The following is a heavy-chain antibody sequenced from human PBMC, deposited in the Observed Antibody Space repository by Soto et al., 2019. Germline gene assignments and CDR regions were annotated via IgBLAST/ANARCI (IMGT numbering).Heavy chain of an antibody. V-gene: IGHV3-23*01. CDR1: GFTFSTYA. CDR2: ISGSDGST. Sequence: EVQLLESGGGLVQPGGSLRLSCAASGFTFSTYAMSWVRQAPGKGLEWVSGISGSDGSTYYADSVQGRFTISRDNSKNTLYLQLISLRAEDTAVYYCAKHLHYFDYWGQGTLVTVSS. CDR3: AKHLHYFDY. J-gene: IGHJ4*02.